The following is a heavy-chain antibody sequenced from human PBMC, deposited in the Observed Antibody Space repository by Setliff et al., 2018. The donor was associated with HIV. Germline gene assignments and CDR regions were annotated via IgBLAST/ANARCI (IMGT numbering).Heavy chain of an antibody. V-gene: IGHV4-4*02. J-gene: IGHJ4*02. CDR3: AREGSYNDFWSGGMTLDY. CDR1: GDSIDNSNW. CDR2: IYLSGNT. Sequence: KASETLSLTCVVSGDSIDNSNWWSWVRQPPGQGLEWMGEIYLSGNTNYNPSLKSRLTMSVDKSKNQFSLNLRSVTAADTAVYYCAREGSYNDFWSGGMTLDYWGQGALVTVSS. D-gene: IGHD3-3*01.